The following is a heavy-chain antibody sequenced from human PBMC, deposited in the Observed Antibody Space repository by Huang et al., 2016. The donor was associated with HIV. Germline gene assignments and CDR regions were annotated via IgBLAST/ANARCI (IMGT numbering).Heavy chain of an antibody. CDR2: IHSDGSNR. Sequence: QVQLVESGGGVVQPGGSLRLSCAGSGFTFSRYGLHWVRQAPGKGMEWVAFIHSDGSNRYYSDSGKGRFTISRDNSKNTLYLQMNSLRAEDTAVYFCAKFGSSGYLPRYSFDYWGQGTLVTVSS. CDR1: GFTFSRYG. CDR3: AKFGSSGYLPRYSFDY. J-gene: IGHJ4*02. D-gene: IGHD3-22*01. V-gene: IGHV3-30*02.